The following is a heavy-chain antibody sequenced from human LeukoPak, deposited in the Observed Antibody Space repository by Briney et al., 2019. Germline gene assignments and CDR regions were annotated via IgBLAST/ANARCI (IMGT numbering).Heavy chain of an antibody. CDR2: IYYGRTT. CDR1: TDSISSSSHH. D-gene: IGHD5-12*01. J-gene: IGHJ4*02. CDR3: VRHDGRGGATMGALDS. Sequence: PSETLSLTCTVSTDSISSSSHHWGWTRQSPGKGLEWIGSIYYGRTTYYNPSLNSRVAISVVTSKNQFSLQLNSVTAADTAVYYCVRHDGRGGATMGALDSWGQGSLVTVSS. V-gene: IGHV4-39*01.